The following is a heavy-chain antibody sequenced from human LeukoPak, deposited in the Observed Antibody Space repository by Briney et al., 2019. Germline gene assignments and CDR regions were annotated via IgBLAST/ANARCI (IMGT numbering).Heavy chain of an antibody. Sequence: GASVKVSCKASGDTFISYTISWVRQAPGQGLEWMGRIIPILGIANYAQKFQGRVTITADKSTSTAYMEMSSLRSEDTAVYYCARVSDYYYMDVWGKGTTVTVSS. CDR3: ARVSDYYYMDV. CDR2: IIPILGIA. J-gene: IGHJ6*03. V-gene: IGHV1-69*02. CDR1: GDTFISYT.